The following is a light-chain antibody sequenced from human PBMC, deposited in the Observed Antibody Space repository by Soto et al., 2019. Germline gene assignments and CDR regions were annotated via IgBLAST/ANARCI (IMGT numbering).Light chain of an antibody. J-gene: IGLJ2*01. CDR1: SSDVGSYNL. V-gene: IGLV2-23*02. CDR2: EVS. CDR3: CSYAGSSTLV. Sequence: QSALTQPASVSGSPGQSITISCTGTSSDVGSYNLVSWYQQHPGKAPKLMIYEVSKRPSGVSNRFSGSKSGNTASLPISGLQDEDEADYYCCSYAGSSTLVFGGGTKLTVL.